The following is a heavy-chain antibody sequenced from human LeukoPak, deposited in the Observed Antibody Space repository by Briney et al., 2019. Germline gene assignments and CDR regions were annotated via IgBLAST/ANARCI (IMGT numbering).Heavy chain of an antibody. CDR3: ARNNGMDV. J-gene: IGHJ6*02. V-gene: IGHV3-23*01. CDR1: GFTFSSYA. Sequence: GGSLRLSCAASGFTFSSYAMIWVRQAPGKGLEWVSTISGSGGSAYYADSVKGRFTISRDNSKNTLYLQMNSLRAEDTALYHCARNNGMDVWGQGTTVIVSS. CDR2: ISGSGGSA.